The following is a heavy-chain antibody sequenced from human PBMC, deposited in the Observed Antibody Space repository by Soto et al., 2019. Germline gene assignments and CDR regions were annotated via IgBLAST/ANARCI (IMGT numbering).Heavy chain of an antibody. D-gene: IGHD3-10*01. CDR3: ARAPRFYGSGSYYGMDV. V-gene: IGHV4-59*08. CDR2: IYYSGST. Sequence: PSETLSLTCTVSGGSISSYYWSWIRQPPGKGLEWIGYIYYSGSTNYNPSLKSRVTISVDTSKNQFSLKLSSVTAADTAVYYCARAPRFYGSGSYYGMDVWGQGTTVTVSS. CDR1: GGSISSYY. J-gene: IGHJ6*02.